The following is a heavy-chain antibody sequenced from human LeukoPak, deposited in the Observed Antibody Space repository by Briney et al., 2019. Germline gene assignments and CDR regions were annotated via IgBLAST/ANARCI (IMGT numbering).Heavy chain of an antibody. CDR3: ARQDGGPGAFDV. Sequence: KPSETLSLTCTVSGGSVSSDNYYWHWIRQPPGKGLEWIGYIYYSGNTNYNPSLKSRFTVSVDTSKNQFSLKLTSVTAADTAVYYCARQDGGPGAFDVWGRGTMVTVSS. CDR2: IYYSGNT. J-gene: IGHJ3*01. D-gene: IGHD1-14*01. V-gene: IGHV4-61*01. CDR1: GGSVSSDNYY.